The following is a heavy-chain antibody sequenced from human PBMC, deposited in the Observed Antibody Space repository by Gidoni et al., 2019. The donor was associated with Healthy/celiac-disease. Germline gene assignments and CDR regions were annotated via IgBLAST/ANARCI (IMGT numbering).Heavy chain of an antibody. CDR2: IYYSGST. CDR1: GCSISSGGYY. V-gene: IGHV4-31*03. CDR3: AREQVVVTYYSGMDV. Sequence: QVQLQESGPGLVKPSQTLSLTCTVSGCSISSGGYYWSWIRQHPGKGLEWIGYIYYSGSTYYNPSLKSRVTISVDTSKNPFSLKLSSVTAADTAVYYCAREQVVVTYYSGMDVWGQGTTVTVSS. J-gene: IGHJ6*02. D-gene: IGHD3-22*01.